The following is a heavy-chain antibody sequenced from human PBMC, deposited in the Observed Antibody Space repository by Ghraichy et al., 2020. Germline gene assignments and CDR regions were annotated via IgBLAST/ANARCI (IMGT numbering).Heavy chain of an antibody. J-gene: IGHJ3*02. CDR3: AGGYGSSSWYYRGAFDI. V-gene: IGHV4-34*01. CDR1: GGSFSGYY. CDR2: INHSGST. Sequence: SETLSLTCAVYGGSFSGYYWSWIRQPPGKGLEWIGEINHSGSTNYNPSLKSRVTISVDTSKNQFSLKLSSVTAADTAVYYCAGGYGSSSWYYRGAFDIWGQGTMVTVSS. D-gene: IGHD6-13*01.